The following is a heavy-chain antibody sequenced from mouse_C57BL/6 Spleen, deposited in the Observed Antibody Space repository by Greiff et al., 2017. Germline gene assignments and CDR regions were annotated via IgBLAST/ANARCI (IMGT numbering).Heavy chain of an antibody. D-gene: IGHD2-14*01. J-gene: IGHJ2*01. CDR2: IRSKRSNYAT. Sequence: EVKLMESGGGLVQPKGSLKLSCAASGFTFNTYAMHWVRQAPGKGLEWVARIRSKRSNYATYYADSVKDRFPISRDDSQSMRYPQIDNLKTEDTAMYYCVREGYQYYFYYWGKGTTLTVSS. CDR1: GFTFNTYA. V-gene: IGHV10-3*01. CDR3: VREGYQYYFYY.